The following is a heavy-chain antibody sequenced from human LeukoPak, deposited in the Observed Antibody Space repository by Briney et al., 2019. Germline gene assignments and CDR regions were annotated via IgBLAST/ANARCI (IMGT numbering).Heavy chain of an antibody. CDR2: IYYSGST. D-gene: IGHD6-19*01. CDR1: GGSISSYY. J-gene: IGHJ4*02. V-gene: IGHV4-59*01. CDR3: AREGQWLGGFDY. Sequence: SETLSLTCTVSGGSISSYYWSWIRQPPGKGLEWIGYIYYSGSTNYNPSLKSRVTISVDTSKNQFSLKLSSVTAADTAVYYCAREGQWLGGFDYWGQGTLVTVSS.